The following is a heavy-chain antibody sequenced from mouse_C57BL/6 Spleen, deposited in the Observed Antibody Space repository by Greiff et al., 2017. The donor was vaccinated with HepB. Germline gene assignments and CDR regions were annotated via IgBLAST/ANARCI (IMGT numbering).Heavy chain of an antibody. Sequence: VQRVESGAELVRPGASVTLSCKASGYTFTDYEMHWVKQTPVHGLEWIGAIDPETGGTAYNQKFKGKAILTADKSSSTAYMELRSLTSEDSAVYYCTRYDYYGSLYAMDYWGQGTSVTVSS. CDR1: GYTFTDYE. CDR2: IDPETGGT. J-gene: IGHJ4*01. CDR3: TRYDYYGSLYAMDY. D-gene: IGHD1-1*01. V-gene: IGHV1-15*01.